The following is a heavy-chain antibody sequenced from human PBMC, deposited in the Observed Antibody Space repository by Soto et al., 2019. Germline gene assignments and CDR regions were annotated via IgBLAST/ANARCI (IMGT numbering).Heavy chain of an antibody. J-gene: IGHJ4*02. V-gene: IGHV2-70*04. CDR3: ARSPGGFTVATYFFDY. CDR2: IDWDDDK. CDR1: GFSLGSKGMR. Sequence: GSGPTLVNPTQTLTLTCTFSGFSLGSKGMRVSWIRQPPGKALEWLARIDWDDDKFYSPSLRTRLTISKDTSKNQVVLTMTNVDPKDTATYYCARSPGGFTVATYFFDYWGQGTLVTVSS. D-gene: IGHD4-17*01.